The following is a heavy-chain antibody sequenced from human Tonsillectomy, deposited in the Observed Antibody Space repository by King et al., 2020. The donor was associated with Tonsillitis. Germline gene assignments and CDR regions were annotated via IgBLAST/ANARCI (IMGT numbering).Heavy chain of an antibody. Sequence: VQLVESGGGLVHPGGSLRLSCAAYGFTVSNNYMTWVRQAPGKGLEWVSVIYSGGTTYYADSVEGRFTISRHNSKNTLYLQMDSLRADDTAVYYCARTHYDILTGYYGGYYYYMDVWGKGTTVTVSS. D-gene: IGHD3-9*01. CDR1: GFTVSNNY. V-gene: IGHV3-53*04. CDR2: IYSGGTT. J-gene: IGHJ6*03. CDR3: ARTHYDILTGYYGGYYYYMDV.